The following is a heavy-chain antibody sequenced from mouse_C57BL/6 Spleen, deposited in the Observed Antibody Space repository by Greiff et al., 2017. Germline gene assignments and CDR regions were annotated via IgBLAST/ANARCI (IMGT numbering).Heavy chain of an antibody. Sequence: EVQLQQSGPELVKPGASVKIPCKASGYTFTDYNMDWVKQSHGKSLEWIGDINPNNGGTIYNQKFKGKATLTVDKSSSTAYMELRSLTSEDTAVYDCARSEADKYYFDYWGQGTTLTVSS. CDR1: GYTFTDYN. V-gene: IGHV1-18*01. CDR3: ARSEADKYYFDY. CDR2: INPNNGGT. D-gene: IGHD6-1*01. J-gene: IGHJ2*01.